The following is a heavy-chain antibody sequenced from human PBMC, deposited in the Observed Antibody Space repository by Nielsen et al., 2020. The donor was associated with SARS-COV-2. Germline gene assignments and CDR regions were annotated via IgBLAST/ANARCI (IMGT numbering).Heavy chain of an antibody. Sequence: GGSLRLSCAASGFTFSSYSMNWVRQAPGKGLEWVSSISSSSSYIYYADSVKGRFTISRDNANNTLYLQMNSLRAEDTAVYYCARDSAVTTFLFDSWGPGTLVTVSS. V-gene: IGHV3-21*01. CDR3: ARDSAVTTFLFDS. CDR2: ISSSSSYI. D-gene: IGHD6-19*01. CDR1: GFTFSSYS. J-gene: IGHJ4*02.